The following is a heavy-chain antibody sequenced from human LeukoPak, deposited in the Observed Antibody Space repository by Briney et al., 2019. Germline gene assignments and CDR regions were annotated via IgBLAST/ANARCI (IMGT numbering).Heavy chain of an antibody. CDR1: GGSFSGYL. J-gene: IGHJ5*02. CDR3: ARRPIVGSTGFYFDP. CDR2: ISSGGNS. D-gene: IGHD1-26*01. V-gene: IGHV4-34*01. Sequence: SETLSLTCGVYGGSFSGYLWTWIRQSPGQGLEWIGEISSGGNSNENPSLKSRVSISVDTSKSQFSLKLASLTAADTAVYYCARRPIVGSTGFYFDPWGPGTLVTVSS.